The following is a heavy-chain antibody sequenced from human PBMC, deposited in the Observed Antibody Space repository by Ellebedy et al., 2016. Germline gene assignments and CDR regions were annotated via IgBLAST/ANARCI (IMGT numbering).Heavy chain of an antibody. CDR3: VTRHNGAFDF. J-gene: IGHJ3*01. V-gene: IGHV3-53*01. CDR2: IYGGGTS. Sequence: GGSLRLSXAASGFSVTSNDMSWVRQAPGKGLELVSLIYGGGTSYYAESVKGRFTITRDNSKNTLYLQMSGLGAGDTALYYCVTRHNGAFDFWGQGTMVTVSS. D-gene: IGHD1-14*01. CDR1: GFSVTSND.